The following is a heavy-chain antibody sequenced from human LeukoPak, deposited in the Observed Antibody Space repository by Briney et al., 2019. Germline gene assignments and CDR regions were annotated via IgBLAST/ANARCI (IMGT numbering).Heavy chain of an antibody. V-gene: IGHV4-34*01. J-gene: IGHJ4*02. D-gene: IGHD3-22*01. CDR2: INHSGST. Sequence: PSETLSLTCAVYGGSFSGYYWSWIRQPPGKGLEWIGEINHSGSTNYNPSLKSRVTISVDTSKNQFSLKLSSVTAADTAVYYRARGRTNYYDSSGYYSSRGLDYFDYWGQGTLVTVSS. CDR1: GGSFSGYY. CDR3: ARGRTNYYDSSGYYSSRGLDYFDY.